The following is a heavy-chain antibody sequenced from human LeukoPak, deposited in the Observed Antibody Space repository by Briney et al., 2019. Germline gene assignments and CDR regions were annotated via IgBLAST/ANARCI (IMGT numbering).Heavy chain of an antibody. CDR1: GGSFSGYY. CDR2: INHSGST. Sequence: PSETLSLTCAVYGGSFSGYYWSWIRQPPGKGLEWIGEINHSGSTNYNPSLKSRVTISVDTSKNQFSLKLSSVTAADTAVYYCAGGGGTVTTYQKNVFDPWGQETLVTVSS. V-gene: IGHV4-34*01. CDR3: AGGGGTVTTYQKNVFDP. D-gene: IGHD4-17*01. J-gene: IGHJ5*02.